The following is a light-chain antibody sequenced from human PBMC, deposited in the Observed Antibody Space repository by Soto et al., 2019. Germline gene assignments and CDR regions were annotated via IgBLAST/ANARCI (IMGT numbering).Light chain of an antibody. CDR3: QQLNSYPLA. CDR2: AAS. J-gene: IGKJ4*01. Sequence: DIQLTQSPSFLSASVGDRVTITCRASQGIRSYLAWYQQKPGKAPKLLIYAASTLQSGVPSRFSGSGSGTEFTLTISSLQPEDVETYDCQQLNSYPLAFGGGTKVEIK. CDR1: QGIRSY. V-gene: IGKV1-9*01.